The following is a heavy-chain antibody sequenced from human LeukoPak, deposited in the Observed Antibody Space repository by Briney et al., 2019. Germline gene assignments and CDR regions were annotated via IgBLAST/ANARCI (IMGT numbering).Heavy chain of an antibody. V-gene: IGHV4-39*01. CDR3: ARLGTGYDTSGYSIGWFDP. CDR1: GGSISISTYY. Sequence: SETLSLTCTVSGGSISISTYYWGWIRQPPGKGLEWIGNIYYSGSTYYNPSLKSRVTISVDTSKNQFSLRLSSVTAADTAVYYCARLGTGYDTSGYSIGWFDPWGQGTLVTVSS. CDR2: IYYSGST. D-gene: IGHD3-22*01. J-gene: IGHJ5*02.